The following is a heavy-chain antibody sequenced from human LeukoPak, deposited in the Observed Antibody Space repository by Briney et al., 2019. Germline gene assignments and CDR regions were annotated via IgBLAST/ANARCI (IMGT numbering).Heavy chain of an antibody. Sequence: GGSLRLSCAASGFTFSSYSMNWVRQAPGKVLEWVSSISSSSIYIYYADSVKGRFTISRDNAKNSLYVQMNSLRAEDTAVYYCARAPTYYYDSSGPILLAHYYMDVWGRGTTVTVSS. CDR2: ISSSSIYI. CDR1: GFTFSSYS. V-gene: IGHV3-21*01. D-gene: IGHD3-22*01. J-gene: IGHJ6*03. CDR3: ARAPTYYYDSSGPILLAHYYMDV.